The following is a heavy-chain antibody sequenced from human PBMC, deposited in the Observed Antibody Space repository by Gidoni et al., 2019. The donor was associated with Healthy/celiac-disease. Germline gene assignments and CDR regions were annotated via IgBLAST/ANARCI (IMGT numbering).Heavy chain of an antibody. CDR3: ARGDDCSGGSCHLPK. Sequence: LDLTCTVSGGSISSGGYYWSWIRQHPGKGLEWIGYIYYSGSTYYNPSLKSRVTISVDTSKNQFSLKLSSVTAADTAVYYCARGDDCSGGSCHLPKWGQGTLVTVSS. J-gene: IGHJ4*02. CDR2: IYYSGST. D-gene: IGHD2-15*01. V-gene: IGHV4-31*03. CDR1: GGSISSGGYY.